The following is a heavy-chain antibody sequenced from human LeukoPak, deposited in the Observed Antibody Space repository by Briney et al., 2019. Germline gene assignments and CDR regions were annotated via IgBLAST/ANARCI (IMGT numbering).Heavy chain of an antibody. D-gene: IGHD6-19*01. CDR1: GFTVSSNY. V-gene: IGHV3-53*01. CDR2: IYSGGST. CDR3: ARETGHSSGWYGFDP. Sequence: GGSLRLSCAASGFTVSSNYMSWVRRAPGKGLEWVSVIYSGGSTYYADSVKGRFTISRDNSKNTLYLQMNSLRAEDTAVYYCARETGHSSGWYGFDPWGQGTLVTVSS. J-gene: IGHJ5*02.